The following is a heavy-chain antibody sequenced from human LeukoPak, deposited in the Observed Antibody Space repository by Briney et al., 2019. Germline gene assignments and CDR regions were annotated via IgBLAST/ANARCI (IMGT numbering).Heavy chain of an antibody. J-gene: IGHJ4*02. D-gene: IGHD5-18*01. CDR1: GASINYFY. V-gene: IGHV4-59*01. CDR2: IYFSGST. CDR3: ARGGGYSYDLDN. Sequence: PSETLSLTCSVSGASINYFYWNWIRQAPGKGLEWIGNIYFSGSTIYNPSLQSRATISVDTSKNLFSLKLTSVTTADTAVYFCARGGGYSYDLDNWGQGTLVTVSS.